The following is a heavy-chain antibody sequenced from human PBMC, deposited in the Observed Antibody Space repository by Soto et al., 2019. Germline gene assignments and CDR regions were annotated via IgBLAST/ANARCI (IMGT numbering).Heavy chain of an antibody. CDR1: GFTFSSYW. D-gene: IGHD5-18*01. Sequence: GGSLRLSCAASGFTFSSYWMHWVRQAPEKGLVWVSHINSDGSSSTYADSVKGRFTISRDNAKSSLYLQMNSLRAEDTAVYYCARGYTQFDYCGQGTLVTVSS. V-gene: IGHV3-74*01. CDR3: ARGYTQFDY. CDR2: INSDGSSS. J-gene: IGHJ4*02.